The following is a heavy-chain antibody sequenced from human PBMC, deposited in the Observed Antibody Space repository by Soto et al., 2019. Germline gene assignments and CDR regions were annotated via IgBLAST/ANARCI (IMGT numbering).Heavy chain of an antibody. Sequence: PGESLKISCKGSGYNFGNYWIGWVRQMPGKGLEWMGIIYPGDSEIRYRPSFQGQVTISADKSISTAYLQWSSLKASDTALYFCSRMQYSYGQLDYFDYWGRGTQVTVSS. V-gene: IGHV5-51*01. CDR2: IYPGDSEI. D-gene: IGHD3-16*01. CDR3: SRMQYSYGQLDYFDY. J-gene: IGHJ4*02. CDR1: GYNFGNYW.